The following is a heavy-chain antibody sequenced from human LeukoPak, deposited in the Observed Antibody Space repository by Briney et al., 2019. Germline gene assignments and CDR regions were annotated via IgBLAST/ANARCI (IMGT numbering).Heavy chain of an antibody. CDR2: IYYIGST. J-gene: IGHJ5*02. D-gene: IGHD4-23*01. CDR1: GGSISSGDYY. V-gene: IGHV4-31*03. Sequence: PSQTLSLTCTVSGGSISSGDYYWSWIRQHPGKGLEWIGYIYYIGSTYYNPSLKSRATISVDTSKKQFFVKLSSVTAADTAVYYCARHDYAGGWFDPWGQGTLVTVSS. CDR3: ARHDYAGGWFDP.